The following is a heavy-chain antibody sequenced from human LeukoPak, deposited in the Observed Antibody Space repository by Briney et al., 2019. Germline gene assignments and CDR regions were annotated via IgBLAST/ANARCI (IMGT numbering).Heavy chain of an antibody. D-gene: IGHD5-12*01. Sequence: GGSLRLSCSASGFTFSSYAMHWVRQAAGEGLAYVLGLRSNGGSTYYADSVKGRFTISRDNSKNTLYLQMSSLRAEDTAVYYCVKDRGYSGYDLAYYFDYWGQGTLVTVSS. V-gene: IGHV3-64D*06. J-gene: IGHJ4*02. CDR2: LRSNGGST. CDR3: VKDRGYSGYDLAYYFDY. CDR1: GFTFSSYA.